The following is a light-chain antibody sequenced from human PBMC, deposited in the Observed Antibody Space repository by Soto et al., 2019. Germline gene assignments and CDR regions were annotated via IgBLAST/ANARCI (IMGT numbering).Light chain of an antibody. CDR1: SSDVGGYNY. CDR2: EVS. V-gene: IGLV2-14*01. CDR3: SSYTSSSTLAV. J-gene: IGLJ1*01. Sequence: QPALTQPASVSGSPGQSITISCTGTSSDVGGYNYVSWYQQHPGKAPKLMIYEVSNRPSGVSNRFSGSKSGNTASLTISGLQAEDEADYYCSSYTSSSTLAVFGTGTKVTAL.